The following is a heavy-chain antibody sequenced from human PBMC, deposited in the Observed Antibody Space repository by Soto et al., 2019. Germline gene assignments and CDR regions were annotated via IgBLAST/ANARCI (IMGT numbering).Heavy chain of an antibody. CDR1: VGSISSSNW. D-gene: IGHD6-6*01. CDR2: IYHSGST. V-gene: IGHV4-4*02. Sequence: SETLSLTCAVSVGSISSSNWWSCVRQPPGKGLEWIGEIYHSGSTNYNPSLKSRVTISVDKSKNQFSLKLSSVTAADTAVYYCARVAIAARPHYYYYGMDVWGQGTTVTVSS. J-gene: IGHJ6*02. CDR3: ARVAIAARPHYYYYGMDV.